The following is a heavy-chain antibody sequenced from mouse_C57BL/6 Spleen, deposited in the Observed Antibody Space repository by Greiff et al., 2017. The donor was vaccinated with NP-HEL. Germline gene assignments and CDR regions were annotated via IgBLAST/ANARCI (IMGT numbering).Heavy chain of an antibody. D-gene: IGHD2-2*01. Sequence: VQLQQPGAELVKPGASVKVSCTASGYTFTSYWMHWVKQRPGQGLEWIGRIHPSASDTNYNQKFKGKATLTVDKSSSTAYMQLISLTSEDSAVYYCAIEGLMVTTAMDYWGQGTSVTVSS. CDR1: GYTFTSYW. V-gene: IGHV1-74*01. CDR2: IHPSASDT. J-gene: IGHJ4*01. CDR3: AIEGLMVTTAMDY.